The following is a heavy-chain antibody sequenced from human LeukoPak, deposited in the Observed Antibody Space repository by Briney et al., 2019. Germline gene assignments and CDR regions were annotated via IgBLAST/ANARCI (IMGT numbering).Heavy chain of an antibody. CDR2: MNPNSGNT. D-gene: IGHD7-27*01. Sequence: ASVKVSCKASGYTFTSYDINWVRQATGQGLEWMGWMNPNSGNTGYAQKFQGRVTMTRNTSISTAYMELSSPRSEDTAVYYCASYSHWGGDAFDIWGQGTMVTVSS. CDR1: GYTFTSYD. CDR3: ASYSHWGGDAFDI. J-gene: IGHJ3*02. V-gene: IGHV1-8*01.